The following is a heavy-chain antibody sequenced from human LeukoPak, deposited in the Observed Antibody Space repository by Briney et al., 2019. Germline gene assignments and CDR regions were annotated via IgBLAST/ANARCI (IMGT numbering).Heavy chain of an antibody. CDR1: GYSFTGYF. J-gene: IGHJ4*02. CDR2: INPHSGST. Sequence: ASVKVSCKASGYSFTGYFILWMRQAPGQGLEWLGWINPHSGSTNYAPKFQGRVTSTRATSINTVYLEVTSLRPDDTAIYYCARRGLAASSDSWGQGTLVTVSS. V-gene: IGHV1-2*02. CDR3: ARRGLAASSDS. D-gene: IGHD2-15*01.